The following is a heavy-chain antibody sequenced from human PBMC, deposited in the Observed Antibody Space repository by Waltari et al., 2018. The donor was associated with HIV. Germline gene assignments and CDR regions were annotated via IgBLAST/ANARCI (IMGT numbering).Heavy chain of an antibody. J-gene: IGHJ4*02. CDR2: IKRKIDGGTA. V-gene: IGHV3-15*01. CDR3: TTDKSWSPDY. CDR1: GLDFSHAW. Sequence: EVRLVESGGGLVTPGGSLIISCKASGLDFSHAWMRWVRQAPGKGLEWRGRIKRKIDGGTADYTQSVQGRFSISRDDSTNTLYLEMNRLKSEDTAVYYCTTDKSWSPDYWGQGTLVTVSS.